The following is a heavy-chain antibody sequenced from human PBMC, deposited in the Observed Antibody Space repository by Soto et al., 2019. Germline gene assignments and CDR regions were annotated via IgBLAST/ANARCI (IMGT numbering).Heavy chain of an antibody. CDR1: GFTFSTYW. CDR2: IKEDGSEK. Sequence: PGGSLRLSCAASGFTFSTYWMSWLRQAPGKGLEWVASIKEDGSEKYYVDSVKGRFTISRDNANNSLYLQMNNLRAEDTAVYFCARGPFSSNWTPTNFYTWGQENLVTISS. V-gene: IGHV3-7*01. CDR3: ARGPFSSNWTPTNFYT. D-gene: IGHD6-13*01. J-gene: IGHJ4*01.